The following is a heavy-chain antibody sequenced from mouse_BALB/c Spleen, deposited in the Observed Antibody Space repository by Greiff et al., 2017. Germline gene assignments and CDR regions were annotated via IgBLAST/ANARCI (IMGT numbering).Heavy chain of an antibody. CDR1: GFTFSSYA. CDR2: ISSGGSYT. Sequence: EVKLVESGGGLVKPGGSLKLSCAASGFTFSSYAMSWVRQTPEKRLEWVATISSGGSYTYYPDSVKGRFTISRDNAKNTLYLQMSSLRSEDTAMYYCARRDYGYDWFAYWGQGTLVTVSA. D-gene: IGHD2-2*01. CDR3: ARRDYGYDWFAY. V-gene: IGHV5-9-3*01. J-gene: IGHJ3*01.